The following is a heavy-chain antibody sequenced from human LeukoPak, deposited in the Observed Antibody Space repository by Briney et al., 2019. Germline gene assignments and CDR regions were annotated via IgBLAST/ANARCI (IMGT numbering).Heavy chain of an antibody. Sequence: SETLSLTCTVSGGSISSYYWSWIRQPPGKGLEWIGYIYYSGSTNYNPSLKSRVTISVDTSKNQFSLKLRSVTAADTAVYYCARRIAVAGYNDAFDIWGQGTMVTVSS. D-gene: IGHD6-19*01. CDR1: GGSISSYY. CDR2: IYYSGST. CDR3: ARRIAVAGYNDAFDI. V-gene: IGHV4-59*08. J-gene: IGHJ3*02.